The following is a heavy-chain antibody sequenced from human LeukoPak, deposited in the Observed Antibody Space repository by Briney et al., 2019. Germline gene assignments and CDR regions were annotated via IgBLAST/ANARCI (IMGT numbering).Heavy chain of an antibody. CDR1: GFTFSSSE. CDR2: ISSSSSYI. Sequence: GGSLRLSCAASGFTFSSSEMNWVRQAPGKGLEWVSSISSSSSYIYYADSVKGRFTISRDNAKNSLYPQMNSLRAEDTAVYYCARDLHVLLWFGELDHWGQGTLVTVSS. V-gene: IGHV3-21*01. D-gene: IGHD3-10*01. J-gene: IGHJ4*02. CDR3: ARDLHVLLWFGELDH.